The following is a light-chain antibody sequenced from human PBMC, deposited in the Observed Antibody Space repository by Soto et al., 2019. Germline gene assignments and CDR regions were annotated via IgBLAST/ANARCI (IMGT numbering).Light chain of an antibody. CDR3: LQQYNYPRT. Sequence: DFLITKSPSSLTASVIDRVTITLMASQGNRNDLSWYQQKPGEAPKRLVYGASSLDGGVPARFSGSGSGAEFTLTISSLQPEDVATYYCLQQYNYPRTFGQGTKVDIK. J-gene: IGKJ1*01. CDR2: GAS. V-gene: IGKV1-17*01. CDR1: QGNRND.